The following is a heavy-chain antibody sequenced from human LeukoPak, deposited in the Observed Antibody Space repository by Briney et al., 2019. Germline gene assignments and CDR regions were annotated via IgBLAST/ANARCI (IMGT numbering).Heavy chain of an antibody. D-gene: IGHD2-2*01. V-gene: IGHV3-7*01. CDR3: ASRDCSSTSCHEVPFDI. CDR1: GFPFSSHW. J-gene: IGHJ3*02. Sequence: GGSLRLSCAASGFPFSSHWLSWFRQSPGKGLEWVAHINQDGSEKYYVDSVKGRLTISRDNAKNSLYLQMNSLRAEDTAVYYCASRDCSSTSCHEVPFDIWGQGTMVTVSS. CDR2: INQDGSEK.